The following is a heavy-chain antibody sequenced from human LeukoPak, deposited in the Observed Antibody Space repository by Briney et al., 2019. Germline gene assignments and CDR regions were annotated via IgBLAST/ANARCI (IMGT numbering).Heavy chain of an antibody. V-gene: IGHV3-21*01. CDR2: ISSSSSYI. D-gene: IGHD6-13*01. Sequence: TGGSLRLSCAASGFTFSSYSMNWVRQAPGKGLEWVSSISSSSSYIYYADSVKGRFTISRDNAKNSLYLQMNSLRAEDTAVYYCARETIAAAGKAFDPWGQGTLVTVSS. CDR3: ARETIAAAGKAFDP. J-gene: IGHJ5*02. CDR1: GFTFSSYS.